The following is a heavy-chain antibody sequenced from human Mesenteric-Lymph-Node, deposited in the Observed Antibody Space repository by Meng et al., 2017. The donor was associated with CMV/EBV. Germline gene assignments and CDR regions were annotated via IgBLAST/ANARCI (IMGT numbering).Heavy chain of an antibody. D-gene: IGHD4-17*01. CDR1: GGSINTRSYY. CDR3: ARDFGGNNGDYYFDY. Sequence: SETLSLTCSVSGGSINTRSYYWAWIRQLPGKGLEWIGSVYYSGSTYYNPSLKSRVTMSVDTAKNQFSLKLSSVTAADTAVYYCARDFGGNNGDYYFDYWGQGTLVTVSS. V-gene: IGHV4-39*07. CDR2: VYYSGST. J-gene: IGHJ4*02.